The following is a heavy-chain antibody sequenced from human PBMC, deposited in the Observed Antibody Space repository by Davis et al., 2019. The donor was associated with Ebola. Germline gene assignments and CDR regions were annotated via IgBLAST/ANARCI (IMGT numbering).Heavy chain of an antibody. CDR1: GGSISSSSYY. CDR2: IYYSGST. V-gene: IGHV4-39*01. Sequence: MPSETLSLTCTVSGGSISSSSYYWGWIRQPPGKGLEWIGSIYYSGSTYYNPSLKSRVTISVDTSKNQFSLKLSSVTAADTAVYYCARQDDILTGSLYYYYGMDVWGKGTTVTVSS. CDR3: ARQDDILTGSLYYYYGMDV. J-gene: IGHJ6*04. D-gene: IGHD3-9*01.